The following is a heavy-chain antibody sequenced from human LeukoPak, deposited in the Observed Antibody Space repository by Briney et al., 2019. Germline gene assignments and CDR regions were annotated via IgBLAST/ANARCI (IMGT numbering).Heavy chain of an antibody. CDR2: IYTSGST. Sequence: SETLSLTCTVSGGSISSYYWSWIRQPAGKGLEWIGRIYTSGSTNYNPSLKSRVTMSVDTSKNQFSLKLSSVTAADTAVYYCARAGDMVRGVIPGWFDPWGQGTLVTVSS. V-gene: IGHV4-4*07. D-gene: IGHD3-10*01. J-gene: IGHJ5*02. CDR3: ARAGDMVRGVIPGWFDP. CDR1: GGSISSYY.